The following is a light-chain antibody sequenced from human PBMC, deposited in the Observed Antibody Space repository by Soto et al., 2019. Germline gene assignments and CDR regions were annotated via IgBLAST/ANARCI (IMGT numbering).Light chain of an antibody. CDR3: SSYAGNNNVV. V-gene: IGLV2-8*01. CDR2: EVS. CDR1: SSDVGDYKF. J-gene: IGLJ2*01. Sequence: QSVLTQPPSASGSPGQSVTISCTGTSSDVGDYKFVSWCQQHPGKAPKLLIYEVSRRPSGVPDRFSGSKSGNTASLTVSGLQAEDEADYYCSSYAGNNNVVFGGGTKLTVL.